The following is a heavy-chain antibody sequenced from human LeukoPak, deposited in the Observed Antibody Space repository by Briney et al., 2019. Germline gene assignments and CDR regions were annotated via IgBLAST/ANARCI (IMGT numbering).Heavy chain of an antibody. D-gene: IGHD3-22*01. CDR2: IYYSGST. CDR3: ARLGYYDSSGYVH. V-gene: IGHV4-59*08. Sequence: SETLSLTCTVSGGSISSYYWSWIRQPPGKGLEWIGYIYYSGSTNYNPSLKSRVTISVDTSKNQFSLKLSSVTAADTAVYYCARLGYYDSSGYVHWGQGTLVTVSS. CDR1: GGSISSYY. J-gene: IGHJ4*02.